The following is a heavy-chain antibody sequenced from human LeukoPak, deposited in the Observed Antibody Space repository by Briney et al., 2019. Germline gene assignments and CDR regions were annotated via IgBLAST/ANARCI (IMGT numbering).Heavy chain of an antibody. V-gene: IGHV4-59*01. Sequence: PSETLSLTCTVSGGSLTSYYWSWIRQPPEKGLEWIGYIYYSGGTNYTTSLKSRVTISVDTSKNHFSLRLSSVTAADTAVYYCARGDDYNVGYFDYWGQGTLVTVSS. D-gene: IGHD5-24*01. CDR3: ARGDDYNVGYFDY. J-gene: IGHJ4*02. CDR1: GGSLTSYY. CDR2: IYYSGGT.